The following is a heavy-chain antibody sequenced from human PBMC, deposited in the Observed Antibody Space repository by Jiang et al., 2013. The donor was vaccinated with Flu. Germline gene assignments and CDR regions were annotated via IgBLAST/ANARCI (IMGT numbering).Heavy chain of an antibody. V-gene: IGHV2-70*01. CDR1: GFSLSTSGMC. D-gene: IGHD3-22*01. CDR3: ARIISYDSSGYTQTRGDAFDI. Sequence: KPTQTLTLTCTFSGFSLSTSGMCVSWIRQPPGKALEWLALIDWDDDKYYSTSLKTRLTVSKDTSKNQVVLTMTNMDPVDTATYYCARIISYDSSGYTQTRGDAFDIWGQGTMVTVSS. CDR2: IDWDDDK. J-gene: IGHJ3*02.